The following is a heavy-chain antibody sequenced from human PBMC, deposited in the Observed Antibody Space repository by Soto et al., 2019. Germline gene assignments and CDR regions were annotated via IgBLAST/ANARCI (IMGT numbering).Heavy chain of an antibody. J-gene: IGHJ4*02. D-gene: IGHD3-22*01. CDR3: ARGYSHLDY. CDR2: IFPADSDT. Sequence: GESLKISCKGSGYTFANNWIAWVRQMPGKGLEWMGIIFPADSDTRYSPSFQGQVTMSADKSITTAYLQWSSLKASDTAMYYCARGYSHLDYWGKGTLVTVSS. V-gene: IGHV5-51*01. CDR1: GYTFANNW.